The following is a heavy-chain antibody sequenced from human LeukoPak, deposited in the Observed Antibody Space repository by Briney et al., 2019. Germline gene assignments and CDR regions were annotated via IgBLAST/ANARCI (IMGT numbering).Heavy chain of an antibody. V-gene: IGHV4-39*01. D-gene: IGHD5-18*01. CDR2: IYYSGST. J-gene: IGHJ4*02. CDR1: GGSISCSSYY. CDR3: ARRGDSHGVFDC. Sequence: SETLSLTCSVSGGSISCSSYYWVWIRQPPGKGLEWIGNIYYSGSTYYNPSLKSRVTISVDTSKNQFSLKLSSVTAADTAVYYCARRGDSHGVFDCWGQGTLVTVSS.